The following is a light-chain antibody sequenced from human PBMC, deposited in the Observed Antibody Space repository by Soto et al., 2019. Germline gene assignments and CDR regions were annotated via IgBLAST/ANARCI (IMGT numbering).Light chain of an antibody. CDR3: QLYDSSSWT. J-gene: IGKJ1*01. V-gene: IGKV3-20*01. CDR1: QSVGNRY. CDR2: GAS. Sequence: EIVLTQSPGTQSLSPGERATLSCRASQSVGNRYLAWYQQKPGQAPRLLIYGASSRATGFPDRFSGSGSGTDFTLTISRLETEDFAVYYCQLYDSSSWTFGQGTKVDIK.